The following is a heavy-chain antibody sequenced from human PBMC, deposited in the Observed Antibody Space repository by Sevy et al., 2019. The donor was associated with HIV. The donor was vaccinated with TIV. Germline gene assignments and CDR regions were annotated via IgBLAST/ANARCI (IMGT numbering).Heavy chain of an antibody. D-gene: IGHD3-22*01. CDR3: ARGNYYDSSGPPGSSFDS. CDR1: GFTVSSNY. CDR2: IYGGGST. Sequence: GGSLRLSCAASGFTVSSNYMNWVRQAPGKGLEWVSVIYGGGSTYYADSVKGRFTISRDNSKNTQYVQMNSLWAEETAVYYCARGNYYDSSGPPGSSFDSWGQGTLVTVSS. J-gene: IGHJ4*02. V-gene: IGHV3-66*01.